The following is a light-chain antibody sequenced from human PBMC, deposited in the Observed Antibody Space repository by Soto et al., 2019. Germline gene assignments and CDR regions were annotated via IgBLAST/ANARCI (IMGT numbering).Light chain of an antibody. J-gene: IGLJ3*02. CDR2: YDD. V-gene: IGLV1-36*01. CDR1: NSNLGNNE. CDR3: AAWDDSLNGVV. Sequence: QSVLTQPPSVSGAPRQRVTISCSGSNSNLGNNEVNWYQQFPGKAPKLLIYYDDLRPSGVSARFSGSKSGASASLAISGLQSEDEAVYYCAAWDDSLNGVVFGGGTKLTVL.